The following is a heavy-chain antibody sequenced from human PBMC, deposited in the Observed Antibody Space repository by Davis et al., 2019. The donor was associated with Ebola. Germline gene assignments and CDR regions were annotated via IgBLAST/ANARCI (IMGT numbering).Heavy chain of an antibody. CDR3: ARGLMDSATLRAGWFDP. CDR1: GYTFSVYD. Sequence: AASVKVSCKASGYTFSVYDFNWVRQVAGQGLEWMGWMNPHTGYRAYARKFQGRVPMTRNSSINSAYMELSGLTSEDTAVYYCARGLMDSATLRAGWFDPWGQGTLVTVSS. D-gene: IGHD2/OR15-2a*01. J-gene: IGHJ5*02. V-gene: IGHV1-8*01. CDR2: MNPHTGYR.